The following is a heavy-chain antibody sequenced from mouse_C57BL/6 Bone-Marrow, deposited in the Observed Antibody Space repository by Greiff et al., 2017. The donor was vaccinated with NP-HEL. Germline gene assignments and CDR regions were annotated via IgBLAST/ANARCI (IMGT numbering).Heavy chain of an antibody. CDR3: ASLYSNYLAWFAY. J-gene: IGHJ3*01. V-gene: IGHV1-42*01. Sequence: VQLKQSGPELVKPGASVKISCKASGYSFTGYYMNWVKQSPEKSLEWIGEINPSTGGTTYNQKFKAKATLTVDKSSSTAYMQLKSLTSEDSAVYYCASLYSNYLAWFAYWGQGTLVTVSA. CDR2: INPSTGGT. CDR1: GYSFTGYY. D-gene: IGHD2-5*01.